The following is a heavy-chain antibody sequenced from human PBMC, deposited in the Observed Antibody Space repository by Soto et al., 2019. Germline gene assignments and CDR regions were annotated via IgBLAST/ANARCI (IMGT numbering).Heavy chain of an antibody. V-gene: IGHV3-30*18. D-gene: IGHD6-13*01. Sequence: QVQLVESGGGVVQPGRSLRLSCAASGFTFSSYGMHWVRQAPGKGLEWVAVISYDGSNKYYADSVKGRFTISRDNSKNTLYLQMNSLRAADTAVYYCANDVLRWATAGPYGMDVWGQGTTVTVSS. CDR3: ANDVLRWATAGPYGMDV. J-gene: IGHJ6*02. CDR1: GFTFSSYG. CDR2: ISYDGSNK.